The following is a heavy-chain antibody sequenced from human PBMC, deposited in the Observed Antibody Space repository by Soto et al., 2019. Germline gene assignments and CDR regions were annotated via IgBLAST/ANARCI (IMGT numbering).Heavy chain of an antibody. J-gene: IGHJ4*02. CDR2: ISTYNGNT. Sequence: QVQLVQSGAEVNKPGASVKVSCKASGYTFTTYGMSWVRQAPGQGRDWMGGISTYNGNTKYAERLQGRVTMTTDTTTSTANMELRSLRTDDTAVHYCARGPTDYYDNSGNYFLDYWGQGTLVTVSS. D-gene: IGHD3-22*01. CDR1: GYTFTTYG. V-gene: IGHV1-18*01. CDR3: ARGPTDYYDNSGNYFLDY.